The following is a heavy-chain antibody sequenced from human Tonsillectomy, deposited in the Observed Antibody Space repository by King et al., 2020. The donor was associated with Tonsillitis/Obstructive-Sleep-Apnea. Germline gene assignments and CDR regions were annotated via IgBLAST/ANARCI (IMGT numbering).Heavy chain of an antibody. D-gene: IGHD4-11*01. Sequence: VQLQESGPGLVKPSQTLSLTCTVSGGSISSGGYYCSWIRQHPGKGLGWIGYIYYSGSTYYNPSLKSRVTISVDTPKNQFSLKLSSVTAADAAVYYCARTAHDYSNKMDYYYYMDVWGKGTTVTVSS. V-gene: IGHV4-31*03. CDR1: GGSISSGGYY. J-gene: IGHJ6*03. CDR2: IYYSGST. CDR3: ARTAHDYSNKMDYYYYMDV.